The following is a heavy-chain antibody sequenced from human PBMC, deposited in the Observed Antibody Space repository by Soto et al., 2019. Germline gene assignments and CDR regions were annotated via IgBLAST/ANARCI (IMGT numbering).Heavy chain of an antibody. CDR3: ARGAVAGNPPLDY. J-gene: IGHJ4*02. CDR1: GFTFSSYG. CDR2: IWYDGSNK. Sequence: QVQLVESGGGVVQPGRSLRLSCAASGFTFSSYGMHWVRQAPGKGLEWVAVIWYDGSNKYYADSVKGRFTISRDNSKNTLYLQMNSLRADDTAVYYCARGAVAGNPPLDYWVEGTLVAVGS. V-gene: IGHV3-33*01. D-gene: IGHD6-19*01.